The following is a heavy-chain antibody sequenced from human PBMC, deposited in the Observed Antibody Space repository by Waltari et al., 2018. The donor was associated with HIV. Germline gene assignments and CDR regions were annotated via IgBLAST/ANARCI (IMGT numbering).Heavy chain of an antibody. CDR3: ARVSLAGWFDP. J-gene: IGHJ5*02. Sequence: QMQLQESGPGLVKPSQTLSLTCTVSGGPISSGSYSWRWVRQPAGKGLEWIGRVYTSGTTNYNPSLKSRVTISVDTSKNQISLKMRSVTAADTAVYYCARVSLAGWFDPWGQGTLVTVSS. D-gene: IGHD6-19*01. CDR2: VYTSGTT. CDR1: GGPISSGSYS. V-gene: IGHV4-61*02.